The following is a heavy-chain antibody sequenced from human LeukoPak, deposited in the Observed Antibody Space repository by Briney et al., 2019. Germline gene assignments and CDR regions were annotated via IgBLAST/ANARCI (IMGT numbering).Heavy chain of an antibody. CDR3: ARDLRGYSGYDYSPYYYYYMDV. CDR1: GGSISSGSYY. J-gene: IGHJ6*03. CDR2: IYTSGST. D-gene: IGHD5-12*01. V-gene: IGHV4-61*02. Sequence: PSETLSLTCTVSGGSISSGSYYWSWIRQPAGKGLEWIGRIYTSGSTNYNPSLKSRVTISVDTSKNQFSLKLSSVTAADTAVYYCARDLRGYSGYDYSPYYYYYMDVWGKGTTVTVSS.